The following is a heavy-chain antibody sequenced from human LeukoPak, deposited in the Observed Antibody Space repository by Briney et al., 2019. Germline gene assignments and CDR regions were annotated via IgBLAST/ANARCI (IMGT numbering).Heavy chain of an antibody. Sequence: GGSLRLSCAASGFIFSSYGMHWVRQAPGKGLEWVAVIWYDGSKTYYADSVQGRFTVSRDNSKNTLYLQMSSLRDDDTAVYYCARSDGFGEPTIDYWGQGTLVTVSS. J-gene: IGHJ4*02. CDR3: ARSDGFGEPTIDY. V-gene: IGHV3-33*01. D-gene: IGHD3-10*01. CDR2: IWYDGSKT. CDR1: GFIFSSYG.